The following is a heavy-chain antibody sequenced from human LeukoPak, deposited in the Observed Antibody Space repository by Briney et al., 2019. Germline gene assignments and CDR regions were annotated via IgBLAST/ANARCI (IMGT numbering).Heavy chain of an antibody. J-gene: IGHJ4*02. CDR2: IYYSGST. Sequence: PSETLSLTCTVSGGSISSSSYYFDWIRQTPGKGLEWIGNIYYSGSTLYNPSLKSRVTISVDTSKNQFSLKLSSVTAADTAVYYCARTVDTAMVIDYWGQGTLVTVSS. CDR3: ARTVDTAMVIDY. V-gene: IGHV4-39*07. CDR1: GGSISSSSYY. D-gene: IGHD5-18*01.